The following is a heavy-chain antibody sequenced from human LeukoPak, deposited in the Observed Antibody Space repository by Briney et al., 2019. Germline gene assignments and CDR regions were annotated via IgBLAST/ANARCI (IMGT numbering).Heavy chain of an antibody. D-gene: IGHD1-7*01. V-gene: IGHV1-69*05. CDR2: IIPIFGTA. Sequence: SVKVSCKASGGTFSSYAISWVRQAPGQGLEWMGRIIPIFGTANYAQKFQGRVTMTRDTSTSTVYMELSSLRSEDTAVYYCARGGGTGFDYWGQGTLVTVSS. CDR3: ARGGGTGFDY. CDR1: GGTFSSYA. J-gene: IGHJ4*02.